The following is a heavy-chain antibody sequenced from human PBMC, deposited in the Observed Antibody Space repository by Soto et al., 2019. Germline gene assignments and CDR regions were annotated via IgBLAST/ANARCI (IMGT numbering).Heavy chain of an antibody. D-gene: IGHD2-15*01. V-gene: IGHV4-61*05. CDR2: ISYSGRT. CDR1: GGSISISTYY. CDR3: ARGSVVAANIPHDY. Sequence: SETLSLTCTVSGGSISISTYYWSWIRQPPGKGLEWIGYISYSGRTNYSPSLKSRVTISVDTSKNQFSLKLSSVTAADTAVYYCARGSVVAANIPHDYWGQGTLVTVSS. J-gene: IGHJ4*02.